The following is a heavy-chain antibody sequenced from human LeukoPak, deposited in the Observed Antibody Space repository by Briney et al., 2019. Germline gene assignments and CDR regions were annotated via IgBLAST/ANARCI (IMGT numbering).Heavy chain of an antibody. J-gene: IGHJ4*02. CDR1: GGSISSSSYY. V-gene: IGHV4-39*01. CDR3: ATFRALLHYFDY. CDR2: VYYSGST. Sequence: ETLSLTCTVSGGSISSSSYYWGWIRQPPGKGLEWIGSVYYSGSTYYNPSLKSRVTISADTSRNQFSLKLSSVTAADTAVYYCATFRALLHYFDYWGQGTLVTVSS.